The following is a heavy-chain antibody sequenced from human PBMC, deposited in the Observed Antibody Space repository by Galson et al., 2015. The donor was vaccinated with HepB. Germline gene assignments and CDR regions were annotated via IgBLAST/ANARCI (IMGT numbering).Heavy chain of an antibody. CDR2: INPSGGST. V-gene: IGHV1-46*01. J-gene: IGHJ3*02. CDR3: ARNEFAVADVGEGAFDI. CDR1: GYTFTSYY. Sequence: SVKVSCKASGYTFTSYYMHWVRQAPGQGLEWMGIINPSGGSTSYAQKFQGRVTMTRDTSTSTVYMELSSLRSEDTAVYYCARNEFAVADVGEGAFDIWGQGTMVTVSS. D-gene: IGHD6-19*01.